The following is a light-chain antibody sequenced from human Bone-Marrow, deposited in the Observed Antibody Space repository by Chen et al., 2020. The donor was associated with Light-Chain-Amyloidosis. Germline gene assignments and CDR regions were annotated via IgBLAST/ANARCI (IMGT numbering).Light chain of an antibody. Sequence: EIWLTQSPATLSVSPGERATLSGRASQSVSSNLAWYQKKPGQAPSLLIYGASTRATGIPARFSGSGSGTEFTLTISSLQSEDFAVYYCQQYNNWPFTFGPGTKVDIK. CDR2: GAS. CDR3: QQYNNWPFT. V-gene: IGKV3-15*01. CDR1: QSVSSN. J-gene: IGKJ3*01.